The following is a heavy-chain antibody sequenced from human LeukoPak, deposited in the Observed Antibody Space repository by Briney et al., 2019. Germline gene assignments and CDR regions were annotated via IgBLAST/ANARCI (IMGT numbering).Heavy chain of an antibody. D-gene: IGHD2-2*01. J-gene: IGHJ3*02. Sequence: SETLSLTCTVSGGSISSSSYYWGWIRQPPGKGLEWIGSIYYSGSTYYNPSLKSRVTISVDTSKNQFSLKLSSVTAADTAVYYCAREGVVVVPAAMRAFDIWGQGTMVTVSS. CDR2: IYYSGST. CDR3: AREGVVVVPAAMRAFDI. V-gene: IGHV4-39*02. CDR1: GGSISSSSYY.